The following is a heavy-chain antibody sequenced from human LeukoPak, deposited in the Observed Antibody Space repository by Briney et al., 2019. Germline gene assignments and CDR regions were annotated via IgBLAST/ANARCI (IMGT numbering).Heavy chain of an antibody. CDR3: ARRRYFDY. J-gene: IGHJ4*02. CDR1: GGSISSYY. V-gene: IGHV4-34*01. CDR2: INHSGST. Sequence: PETLSLTCTVSGGSISSYYWTWIRQPPGRGLEWIGEINHSGSTNYNPSLKSRVTISVDTSKNQFSLKLSSVTAADTAVYYCARRRYFDYWGQGTLITVSS.